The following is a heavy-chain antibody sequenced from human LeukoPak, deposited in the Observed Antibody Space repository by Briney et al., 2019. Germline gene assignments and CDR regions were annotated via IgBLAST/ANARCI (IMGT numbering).Heavy chain of an antibody. V-gene: IGHV3-53*01. Sequence: GSLRLSCAASGFTVSSNYMSWVRRDPGEGVVGGSVIYSGGSTYYADSVKGRFTISRDNSKNTLYLQMNSLRAEDTAVYYCASSYSSGYYHGGYYFDYWGQGTLVTVSS. CDR3: ASSYSSGYYHGGYYFDY. CDR1: GFTVSSNY. J-gene: IGHJ4*02. CDR2: IYSGGST. D-gene: IGHD3-22*01.